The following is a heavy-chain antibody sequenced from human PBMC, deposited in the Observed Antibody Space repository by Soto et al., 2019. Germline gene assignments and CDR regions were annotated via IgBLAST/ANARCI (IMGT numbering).Heavy chain of an antibody. CDR1: GGSISSSSYY. CDR2: IYYSGST. CDR3: ANRVEEWLPDHYYWGMAV. V-gene: IGHV4-39*01. D-gene: IGHD3-3*01. Sequence: PSETLSLTCTVSGGSISSSSYYWGWIRQPPGKGLEWIGSIYYSGSTYYNPSLKSRVTISVDTSKNQFSLKLSSVTAADTAVYYCANRVEEWLPDHYYWGMAVGGQGTRVTVPS. J-gene: IGHJ6*02.